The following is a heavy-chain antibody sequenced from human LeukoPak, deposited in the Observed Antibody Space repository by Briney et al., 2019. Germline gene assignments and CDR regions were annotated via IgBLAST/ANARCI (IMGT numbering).Heavy chain of an antibody. V-gene: IGHV4-39*07. Sequence: PSETLSLTCTVSGGSISSSSYYWGWIRQPPGKGLEWMGSIYYSGSTYYNPSLKSRVTISVDTSKNQFSLKLSSVTAADTAVYYCARDRTFDYWGQGTLVTVSS. D-gene: IGHD1-7*01. CDR1: GGSISSSSYY. CDR3: ARDRTFDY. CDR2: IYYSGST. J-gene: IGHJ4*02.